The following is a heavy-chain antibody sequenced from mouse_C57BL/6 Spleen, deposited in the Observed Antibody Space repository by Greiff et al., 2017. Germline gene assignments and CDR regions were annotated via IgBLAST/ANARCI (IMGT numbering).Heavy chain of an antibody. J-gene: IGHJ3*01. CDR3: TTKRLTY. D-gene: IGHD1-2*01. Sequence: EVQLQQSGAELVRPGASVKLSCTASGFNIKDDYMHWVKPRPEQGLEWIGWIDPENGDTEYASKFQGKVTITADTSSNTAYLQLSSLTSEDTAVYYCTTKRLTYWGQGTLVTVSA. CDR1: GFNIKDDY. CDR2: IDPENGDT. V-gene: IGHV14-4*01.